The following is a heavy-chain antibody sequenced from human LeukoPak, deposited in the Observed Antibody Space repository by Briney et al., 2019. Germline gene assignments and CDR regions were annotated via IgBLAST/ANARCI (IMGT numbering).Heavy chain of an antibody. Sequence: VGSLRVSCAASGFTFSNYYMSWIRQAPGKGVECVSYISSSGSTIYYADSVKGRFTISRDNAKNSLYLQMNSLRAEDTAVYYCARDANYYGSGSYSFDYWGQGTLVTVSS. CDR3: ARDANYYGSGSYSFDY. V-gene: IGHV3-11*04. J-gene: IGHJ4*02. CDR1: GFTFSNYY. D-gene: IGHD3-10*01. CDR2: ISSSGSTI.